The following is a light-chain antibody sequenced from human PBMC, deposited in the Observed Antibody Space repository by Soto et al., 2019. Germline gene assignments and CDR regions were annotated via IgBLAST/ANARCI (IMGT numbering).Light chain of an antibody. CDR1: QSISSD. V-gene: IGKV1-39*01. J-gene: IGKJ2*01. CDR2: AAS. CDR3: QQSYSTLGT. Sequence: DIQMTQSPSSLSASGGDRVTITCRASQSISSDLNWYQQKPGKAPKLLIYAASSLHSGVPSRFSGSGSGTDFTLIISSLQPEAFATYYCQQSYSTLGTFGQGTKLEIK.